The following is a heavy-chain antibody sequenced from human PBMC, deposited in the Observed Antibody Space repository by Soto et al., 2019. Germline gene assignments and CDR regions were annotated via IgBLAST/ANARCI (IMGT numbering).Heavy chain of an antibody. CDR1: GFTCRNHV. D-gene: IGHD2-8*01. CDR2: ITGSGRDT. V-gene: IGHV3-23*01. Sequence: EAQLLESGGGLTQPGGSLSLSCAASGFTCRNHVLSWVRQAPGKGLDWVSGITGSGRDTYYADSVKGRFTISRDNSKNMVFQQMNSLRAEDTGLYYCAKNGLDNSPSAIDSWGPGALVAVCS. CDR3: AKNGLDNSPSAIDS. J-gene: IGHJ4*02.